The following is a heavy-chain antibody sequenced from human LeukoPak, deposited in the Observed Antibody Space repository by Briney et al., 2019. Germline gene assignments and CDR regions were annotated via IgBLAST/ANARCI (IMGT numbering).Heavy chain of an antibody. CDR1: GFTVSSNY. V-gene: IGHV3-53*01. CDR2: IYSGGST. Sequence: GGSLRLSCAASGFTVSSNYMSWVRQAPGKGLEWVSVIYSGGSTYYADSVKGRFTISRDNSKNTLYLQMNNLRAEDTAVDYCAKKGVYYDGSGYKTADYFRHWGQGTLVPSPQ. CDR3: AKKGVYYDGSGYKTADYFRH. J-gene: IGHJ1*01. D-gene: IGHD3-22*01.